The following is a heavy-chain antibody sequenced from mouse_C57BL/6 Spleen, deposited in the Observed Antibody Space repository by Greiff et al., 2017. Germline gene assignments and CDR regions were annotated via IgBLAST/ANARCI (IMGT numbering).Heavy chain of an antibody. CDR3: TRDDLYYFDY. V-gene: IGHV5-9-1*02. J-gene: IGHJ2*01. CDR1: GFTFSSYA. Sequence: EVKVEESGEGLVKPGGSLKLSCAASGFTFSSYAMSWVRQTPEKRLEWVAYISSGGDYIYYADTVKGRFTISRDNARNTLYLQMSSLKSEDTAMYYCTRDDLYYFDYWGQGTTLTVSS. CDR2: ISSGGDYI.